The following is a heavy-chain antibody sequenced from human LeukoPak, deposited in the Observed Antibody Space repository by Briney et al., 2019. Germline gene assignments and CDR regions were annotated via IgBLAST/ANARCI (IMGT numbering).Heavy chain of an antibody. Sequence: SETLSLTGTVSGASVSSASYWTWIRQPPGKGVEWIAHIYNGVNTNYNPSLKSRVTISVDTSKNQFSLRLNSVTAADTAVYYCARSRAFNSGAFDPWGQGSLVTVSS. CDR3: ARSRAFNSGAFDP. V-gene: IGHV4-61*01. D-gene: IGHD1-26*01. CDR2: IYNGVNT. J-gene: IGHJ5*02. CDR1: GASVSSASY.